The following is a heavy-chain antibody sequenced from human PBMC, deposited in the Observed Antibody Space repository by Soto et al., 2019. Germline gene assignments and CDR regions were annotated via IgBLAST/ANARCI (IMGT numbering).Heavy chain of an antibody. CDR3: ARGSVDYGSGSASYYYDMDV. J-gene: IGHJ6*03. D-gene: IGHD3-10*01. CDR1: GGSFSGYY. Sequence: QVQLQQWGAGLLKPSETLSLTCAVYGGSFSGYYWSWIRQPPGKGLEWIGEINHSGRTNYNPTLKSRVTISVDTSKNQFSLKLSSVTAADTAVYYCARGSVDYGSGSASYYYDMDVWGKGTTVTVSS. V-gene: IGHV4-34*01. CDR2: INHSGRT.